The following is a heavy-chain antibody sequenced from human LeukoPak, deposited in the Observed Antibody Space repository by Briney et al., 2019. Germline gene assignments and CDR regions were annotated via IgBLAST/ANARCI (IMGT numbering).Heavy chain of an antibody. CDR3: ARGRGYSYGRFDY. Sequence: SETLSLTCAVYGGSFSGYYWSWIRQPPGKGLEWIGEINHSGSTNYNPSLKSRVTISVDTSKNQFSLKLSSVTAADTAVYYCARGRGYSYGRFDYWGQGTLVTLSS. J-gene: IGHJ4*02. CDR2: INHSGST. D-gene: IGHD5-18*01. V-gene: IGHV4-34*01. CDR1: GGSFSGYY.